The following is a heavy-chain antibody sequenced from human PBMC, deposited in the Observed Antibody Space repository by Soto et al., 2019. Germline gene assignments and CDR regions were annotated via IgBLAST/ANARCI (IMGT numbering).Heavy chain of an antibody. D-gene: IGHD3-22*01. CDR3: ATGYYDGSTYYPPGY. J-gene: IGHJ4*02. Sequence: QVQLQESGPGLVKPSETLSLTCTVSGGSVSSASYYWSWIRQSPGKGLEWMGYIYYSGSTNYNPSLKSRVTISVDTSKSQCSLKLSSVTVADTAVFYCATGYYDGSTYYPPGYWGQGTLVTVSS. CDR2: IYYSGST. V-gene: IGHV4-61*01. CDR1: GGSVSSASYY.